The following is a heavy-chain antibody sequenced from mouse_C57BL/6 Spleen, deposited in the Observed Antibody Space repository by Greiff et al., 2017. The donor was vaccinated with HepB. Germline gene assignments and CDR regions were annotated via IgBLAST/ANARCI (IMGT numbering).Heavy chain of an antibody. CDR3: TRVDITTVVFDY. CDR1: GYTFTDYE. CDR2: IDPETGGT. V-gene: IGHV1-15*01. D-gene: IGHD1-1*01. J-gene: IGHJ2*01. Sequence: QVQLKESGAELVRPGASVTLSCKASGYTFTDYEMHWVKQTPVHGLEWIGAIDPETGGTAYNQKFKGKAILTADKSSSTAYMERRSLTSEDSAVYYCTRVDITTVVFDYWGQGTTLTVSS.